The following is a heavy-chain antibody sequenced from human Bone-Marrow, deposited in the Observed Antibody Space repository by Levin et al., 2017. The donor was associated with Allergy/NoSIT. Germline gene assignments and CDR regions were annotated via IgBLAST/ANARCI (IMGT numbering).Heavy chain of an antibody. J-gene: IGHJ4*02. D-gene: IGHD6-13*01. CDR2: IYSGGST. Sequence: GASVKVSCAASGFTVSSNYMSWVRQAPGKGLEWVSVIYSGGSTYYADSVKGRFTISRDNSKNTLYLQMNSLRAEDTAVYYCVSQQLVHAPFDYWGQGTLVTVSS. CDR1: GFTVSSNY. CDR3: VSQQLVHAPFDY. V-gene: IGHV3-66*01.